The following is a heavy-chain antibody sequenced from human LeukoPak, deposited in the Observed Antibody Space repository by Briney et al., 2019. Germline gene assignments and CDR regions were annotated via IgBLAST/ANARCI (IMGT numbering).Heavy chain of an antibody. Sequence: GGSLRLSCSASGFTFSGYAMHWVRQAPGKGLEYVSAISSNGGSTCYADSVKGRFTISRDNSKNTLYLQMSSLRAEDTAVYYCATYYYGSGSSDYWGQGTLVTVSS. CDR1: GFTFSGYA. D-gene: IGHD3-10*01. CDR2: ISSNGGST. V-gene: IGHV3-64D*06. CDR3: ATYYYGSGSSDY. J-gene: IGHJ4*02.